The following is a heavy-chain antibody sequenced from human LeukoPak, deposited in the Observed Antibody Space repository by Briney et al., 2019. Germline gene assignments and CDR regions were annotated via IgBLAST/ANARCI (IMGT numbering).Heavy chain of an antibody. V-gene: IGHV4-34*01. CDR2: INHSGST. CDR1: GGSFSGYY. Sequence: SETLSLTCAVYGGSFSGYYWSWIRQPPGKGLEWIGEINHSGSTNYNPSLKSRVTISVDTSKNQFSLKLSSVTAADMAVYYCARVLGYCSGGSCYNIDYWGQGTLVTVSS. CDR3: ARVLGYCSGGSCYNIDY. D-gene: IGHD2-15*01. J-gene: IGHJ4*02.